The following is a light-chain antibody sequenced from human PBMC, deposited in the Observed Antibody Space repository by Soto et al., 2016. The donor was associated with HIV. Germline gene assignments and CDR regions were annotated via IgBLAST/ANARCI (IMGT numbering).Light chain of an antibody. CDR2: GNN. V-gene: IGLV3-19*01. CDR1: SLGNYY. J-gene: IGLJ2*01. Sequence: SSKLTQDPAVSVALGQTVTITCQGDSLGNYYASWYQQKPGQAPVLVIYGNNKRPSGIPDRFSASSSGNTASLTITGAQAEDEADYYCNCRDTSGNHHVVFGGGSKLTV. CDR3: NCRDTSGNHHVV.